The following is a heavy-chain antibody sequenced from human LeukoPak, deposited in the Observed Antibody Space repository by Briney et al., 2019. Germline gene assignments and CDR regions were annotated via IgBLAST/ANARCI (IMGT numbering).Heavy chain of an antibody. CDR1: GGSISSYY. V-gene: IGHV4-59*01. J-gene: IGHJ4*02. D-gene: IGHD3-22*01. CDR2: IYYSGST. Sequence: SETLSLTCTVSGGSISSYYWNWIRQPPRKGLEWIGYIYYSGSTNYNPSLKSRVTISVDTSKNQFSLKLSSVTAADTAVYYCARGADSSGYYSIFYFDYWGQGTLVTVSS. CDR3: ARGADSSGYYSIFYFDY.